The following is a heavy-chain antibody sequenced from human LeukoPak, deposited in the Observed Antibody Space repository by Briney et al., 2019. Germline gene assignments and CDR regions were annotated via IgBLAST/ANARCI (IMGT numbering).Heavy chain of an antibody. Sequence: ASVKVSCTASGYTFTSYEINWVRQATGQGLEWMGWMNPNSGNTGYAQKFQGRITMTKNTSISTAYMELSSLRSEDTAVYFCARAHYPLDYWGQGALVTVSS. CDR3: ARAHYPLDY. V-gene: IGHV1-8*01. J-gene: IGHJ4*02. CDR2: MNPNSGNT. D-gene: IGHD3-10*01. CDR1: GYTFTSYE.